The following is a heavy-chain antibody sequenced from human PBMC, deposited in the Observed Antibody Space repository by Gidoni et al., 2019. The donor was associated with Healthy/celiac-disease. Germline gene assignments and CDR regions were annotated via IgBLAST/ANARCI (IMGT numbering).Heavy chain of an antibody. CDR3: TRQEVGGGGYYYYYMDV. J-gene: IGHJ6*03. V-gene: IGHV3-73*02. CDR1: GFTFSGSA. Sequence: EVQLVESGGGLVQPGGSLTLSCAASGFTFSGSAMHWVRQASGNGMDGVGRIRSKANGCATEYAASLKGRFTISRDDSKNKADMQMNSRKTEDTAGDYGTRQEVGGGGYYYYYMDVWGKGTTVTVSS. CDR2: IRSKANGCAT. D-gene: IGHD2-15*01.